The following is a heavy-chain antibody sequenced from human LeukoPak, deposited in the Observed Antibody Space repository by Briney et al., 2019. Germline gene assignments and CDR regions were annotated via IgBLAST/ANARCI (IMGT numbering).Heavy chain of an antibody. CDR2: MNPNSGNT. CDR1: GYTFTSYD. D-gene: IGHD5-18*01. J-gene: IGHJ4*02. Sequence: GASVKVSCKASGYTFTSYDINWVRQATGQGLEWMGWMNPNSGNTGYAQKFQGRVTMTRNTSISTAYMELSSLRSEDTAVYYCARDKYTPRRGYSYGYLDYWGQGTLVTVSS. V-gene: IGHV1-8*01. CDR3: ARDKYTPRRGYSYGYLDY.